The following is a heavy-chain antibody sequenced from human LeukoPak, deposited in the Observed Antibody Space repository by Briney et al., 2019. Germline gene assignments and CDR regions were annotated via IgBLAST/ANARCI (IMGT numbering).Heavy chain of an antibody. Sequence: PGGSLRLSCAASGFTFSSYEMNWVRQAPGKGLEWVSYISSSGSTIYYADSVKGRFTISRDNAKNSLYLQMNSLRAEDTAVYYCARDYDYGDYVEYFDYWGQGTLVTVSS. CDR1: GFTFSSYE. J-gene: IGHJ4*02. V-gene: IGHV3-48*03. CDR2: ISSSGSTI. D-gene: IGHD4-17*01. CDR3: ARDYDYGDYVEYFDY.